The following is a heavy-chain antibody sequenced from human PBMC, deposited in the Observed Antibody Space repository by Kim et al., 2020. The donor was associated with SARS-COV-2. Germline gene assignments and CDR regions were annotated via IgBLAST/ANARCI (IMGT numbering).Heavy chain of an antibody. D-gene: IGHD3-9*01. Sequence: SETLSLTCTVSGGSISSYYWSWIRQPPGKGLEWIGYIYYSGSTNYNPSLKSRVTISVDTSKNQFSLKLSSVTAADTAVYYCARDLPRDILTGTALGGMDVWGQGTTVTVSS. CDR3: ARDLPRDILTGTALGGMDV. J-gene: IGHJ6*02. V-gene: IGHV4-59*13. CDR2: IYYSGST. CDR1: GGSISSYY.